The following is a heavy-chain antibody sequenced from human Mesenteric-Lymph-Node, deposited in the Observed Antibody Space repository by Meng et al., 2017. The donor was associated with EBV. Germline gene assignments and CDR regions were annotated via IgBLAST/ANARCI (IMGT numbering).Heavy chain of an antibody. CDR1: GYIFTIYG. CDR3: ARGLMWEAAGMSRY. Sequence: QGWRVQSGAEVKRLGASVKVSCMASGYIFTIYGINWVRQANGQGLEWMGWMDPNNGNTGYAQKFQGRVTMTRDTSISTAYMDLSSLRSEDTAVYYCARGLMWEAAGMSRYWGQGTLVTVSS. D-gene: IGHD6-13*01. J-gene: IGHJ4*02. CDR2: MDPNNGNT. V-gene: IGHV1-8*01.